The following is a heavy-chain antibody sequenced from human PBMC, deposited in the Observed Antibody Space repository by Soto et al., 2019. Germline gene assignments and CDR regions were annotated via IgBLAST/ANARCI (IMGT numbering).Heavy chain of an antibody. J-gene: IGHJ6*02. Sequence: PGXSLRLSCAASGFTFSSYAMHWVRQAPGKGLEWVAVISYDGSNKYYADSVKGRFTISRYNSKNTLYLQMNSLRAEDTAVYYCARAKYYYYGMDVWGQGTTVTVSS. CDR1: GFTFSSYA. CDR3: ARAKYYYYGMDV. CDR2: ISYDGSNK. V-gene: IGHV3-30-3*01.